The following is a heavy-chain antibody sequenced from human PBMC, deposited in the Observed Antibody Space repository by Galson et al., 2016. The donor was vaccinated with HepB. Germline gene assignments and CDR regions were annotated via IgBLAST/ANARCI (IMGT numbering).Heavy chain of an antibody. D-gene: IGHD1-7*01. CDR1: GFTFRNHG. Sequence: SLRLSCAASGFTFRNHGMHWVRQAPGKGLEWVAVIYYGGSEYAESVKGRFTISRDDSKNTLYLQMNSLRAEDTAVYYCARGRSGTTHGPNWFDPWGQGTLVTVSS. J-gene: IGHJ5*02. CDR3: ARGRSGTTHGPNWFDP. CDR2: IYYGGS. V-gene: IGHV3-33*01.